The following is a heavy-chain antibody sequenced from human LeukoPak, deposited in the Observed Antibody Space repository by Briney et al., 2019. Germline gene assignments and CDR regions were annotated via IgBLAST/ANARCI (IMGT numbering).Heavy chain of an antibody. D-gene: IGHD3-16*01. V-gene: IGHV4-59*07. Sequence: SDTLSPTCSVSGGPITVYHWIWIRQPPGKGLEFIGYIHYTGSTNYNSSLTSRISISTDTSKNQFSLKMTSVTAADTAVYYCARFHPTWGLDYWGQGILVTVSS. J-gene: IGHJ4*02. CDR1: GGPITVYH. CDR2: IHYTGST. CDR3: ARFHPTWGLDY.